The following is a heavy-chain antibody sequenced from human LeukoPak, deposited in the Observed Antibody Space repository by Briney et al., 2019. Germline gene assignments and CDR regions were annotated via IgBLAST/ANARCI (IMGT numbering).Heavy chain of an antibody. CDR1: GGSLSSGSYY. Sequence: PSQTLSLTCTVSGGSLSSGSYYWSWIRQPAGKGLEWIGRIYTSGSTNYNPSLKSRVTISVDTSKNQFSPKLSSVTAADTAVYYCARDRVSPTLYYYYYMDVWGKGTTVTASS. V-gene: IGHV4-61*02. J-gene: IGHJ6*03. CDR3: ARDRVSPTLYYYYYMDV. CDR2: IYTSGST.